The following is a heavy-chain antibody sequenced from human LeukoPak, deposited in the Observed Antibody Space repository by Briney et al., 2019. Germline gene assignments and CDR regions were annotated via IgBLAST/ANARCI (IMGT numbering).Heavy chain of an antibody. CDR3: AKDGGSHLFDY. V-gene: IGHV4-59*01. CDR2: IYYSGST. J-gene: IGHJ4*02. D-gene: IGHD1-26*01. Sequence: IGNIYYSGSTNYNPSLKSRVTISVDTSKNQFSLKLSSVTAADTAVYYCAKDGGSHLFDYWGQGALVTVSS.